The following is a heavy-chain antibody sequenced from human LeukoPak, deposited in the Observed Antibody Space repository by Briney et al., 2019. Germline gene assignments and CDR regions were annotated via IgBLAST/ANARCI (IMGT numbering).Heavy chain of an antibody. J-gene: IGHJ3*02. D-gene: IGHD6-19*01. V-gene: IGHV1-8*01. CDR1: GYTFTSYD. Sequence: GASVKVSCKASGYTFTSYDINWVRQATGQGLEWMGWMNPNSGNTGYAQKFQGRVTMTRNTSISTAYMELSSLRSEDTAVYYCARSPQIAVAGAFDIWGQGTMVTVSS. CDR3: ARSPQIAVAGAFDI. CDR2: MNPNSGNT.